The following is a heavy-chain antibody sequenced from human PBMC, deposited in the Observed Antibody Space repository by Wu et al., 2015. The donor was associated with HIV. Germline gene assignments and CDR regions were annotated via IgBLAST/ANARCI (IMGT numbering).Heavy chain of an antibody. V-gene: IGHV1-2*02. J-gene: IGHJ6*02. CDR1: GYTFTGYY. CDR2: INPNSGGT. CDR3: ARDPCSGGSCYGYYGVDV. Sequence: QVQLVQSGAEVKKPGASVKVSCKASGYTFTGYYMHWVRQAPGQGLEWMGWINPNSGGTNYAQKFQGRVTMTRDTSISTAYMELSRLRSDDTAVYYCARDPCSGGSCYGYYGVDVWGQGTTVTVSS. D-gene: IGHD2-15*01.